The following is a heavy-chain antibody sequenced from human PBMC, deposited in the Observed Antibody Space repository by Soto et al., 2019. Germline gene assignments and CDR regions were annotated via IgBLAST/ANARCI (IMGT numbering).Heavy chain of an antibody. V-gene: IGHV4-34*01. CDR2: INHSGST. CDR3: ARTTGYSSGWYSDY. Sequence: SETLSLTCAVYGGSFSGYYWSWIRQPPGKGLEWIGEINHSGSTNYNPSLKSRVTISVDTSKNQFSLKLSSVTAADTAVYYCARTTGYSSGWYSDYWGQGTLVTVSS. D-gene: IGHD6-19*01. J-gene: IGHJ4*02. CDR1: GGSFSGYY.